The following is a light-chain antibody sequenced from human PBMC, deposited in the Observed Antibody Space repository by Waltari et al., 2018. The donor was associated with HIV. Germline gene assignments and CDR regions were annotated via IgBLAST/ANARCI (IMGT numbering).Light chain of an antibody. CDR2: AAS. V-gene: IGKV1-9*01. CDR3: QQLNSYPRT. Sequence: DVQLTQSPSFLSASVGDIVTITCRASQAIGTSLAWYQQKPGKAPNLLISAASTLQSGIPSRFSGDVSGTEFTLTISSLQAEDFATYYCQQLNSYPRTFGQGTKVDFK. J-gene: IGKJ1*01. CDR1: QAIGTS.